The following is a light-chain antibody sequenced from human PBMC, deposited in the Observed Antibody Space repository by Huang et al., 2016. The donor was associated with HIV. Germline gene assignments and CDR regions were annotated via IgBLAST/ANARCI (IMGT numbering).Light chain of an antibody. J-gene: IGKJ2*03. CDR2: DAS. CDR1: QSVSNK. CDR3: QQYNNWPRES. V-gene: IGKV3-15*01. Sequence: IVMTQSPATMSVSPGQRVTLSCRASQSVSNKVAWYQQKPGQAPRRLIYDASKRAINTPARFSGSGSGTEFTLTINSLQSEDFAVDHCQQYNNWPRESFGQGTKLEIK.